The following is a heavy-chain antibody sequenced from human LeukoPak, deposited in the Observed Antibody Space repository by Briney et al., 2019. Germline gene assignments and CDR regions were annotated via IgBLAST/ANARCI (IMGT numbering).Heavy chain of an antibody. CDR2: IYPGDSDT. D-gene: IGHD2-15*01. J-gene: IGHJ6*02. Sequence: GESLKISCKGSGYSFTNYWIGWVRQMPGKGLEWMGIIYPGDSDTRYSPSFQGQVTISADKSISTAYLQWSSLKASDTAMYYCARLGGGSIDYYYYYGMDVWGQGTTVTVSS. V-gene: IGHV5-51*01. CDR1: GYSFTNYW. CDR3: ARLGGGSIDYYYYYGMDV.